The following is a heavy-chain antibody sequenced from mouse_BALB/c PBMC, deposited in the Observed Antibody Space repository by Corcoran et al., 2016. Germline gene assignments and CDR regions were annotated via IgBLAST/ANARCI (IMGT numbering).Heavy chain of an antibody. D-gene: IGHD1-1*01. CDR2: IDPQNGNT. CDR1: GFKIRDTY. J-gene: IGHJ3*01. V-gene: IGHV14-3*02. CDR3: ARDYYGSS. Sequence: EVQVKQSGAELVKPGTTVKLSCTASGFKIRDTYMHWVKQRPEKGMEWIGRIDPQNGNTKYDPKFQGKATRTADTSSNTAYLQLSSLTSEDTAVYYCARDYYGSSWGQGTLVTVSA.